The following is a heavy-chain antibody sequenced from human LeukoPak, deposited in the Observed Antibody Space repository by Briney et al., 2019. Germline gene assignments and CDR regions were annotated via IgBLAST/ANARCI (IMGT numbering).Heavy chain of an antibody. Sequence: GASVKVSCKASGNTFTGYYIHWVRQAPGQGLEWMGWINSNSDDTNYAQNFQGRVTMTRDTSISTAYMELSRLRSDDTAVYYCARAVRITMVRGVIGIDYWGQGTLVTASS. D-gene: IGHD3-10*01. V-gene: IGHV1-2*02. CDR3: ARAVRITMVRGVIGIDY. CDR1: GNTFTGYY. J-gene: IGHJ4*02. CDR2: INSNSDDT.